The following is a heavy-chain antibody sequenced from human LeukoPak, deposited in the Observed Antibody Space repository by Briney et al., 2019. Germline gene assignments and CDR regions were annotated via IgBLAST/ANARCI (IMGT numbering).Heavy chain of an antibody. CDR2: ISGSVGST. CDR1: GFTFSSYA. Sequence: PGGSLRLSCAASGFTFSSYAMSWVRQAPGKGLEWVSAISGSVGSTYYGDSVEGRFNIPRDKYKNTLSLQMNSLRAENTAVYYCAKDPIYYYDSSGYYHPRWFDPWGQGTLVTVSS. D-gene: IGHD3-22*01. CDR3: AKDPIYYYDSSGYYHPRWFDP. J-gene: IGHJ5*02. V-gene: IGHV3-23*02.